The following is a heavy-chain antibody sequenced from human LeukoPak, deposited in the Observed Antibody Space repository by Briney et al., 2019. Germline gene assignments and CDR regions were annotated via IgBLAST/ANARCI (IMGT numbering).Heavy chain of an antibody. CDR3: ARAIGYCSSTSCYLDAFDI. D-gene: IGHD2-2*01. J-gene: IGHJ3*02. CDR2: ISSSSSYI. Sequence: RGSLRLSCAASGFTFSSYSMNWVRQAPGEGLEWVSSISSSSSYIYYADSVKGRFTISRDNAKNSLYLQMNSLRAEDTAVYYCARAIGYCSSTSCYLDAFDIWGQGTMVTVSS. CDR1: GFTFSSYS. V-gene: IGHV3-21*01.